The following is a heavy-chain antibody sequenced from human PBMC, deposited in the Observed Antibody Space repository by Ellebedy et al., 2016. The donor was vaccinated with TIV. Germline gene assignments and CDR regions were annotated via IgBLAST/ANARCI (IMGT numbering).Heavy chain of an antibody. CDR3: ARGNCPGGRSYIDY. V-gene: IGHV5-10-1*01. Sequence: GESLKISCKTSGYSFSYYWINWVRHVPGKGLEWMGRIDPVDSYTNYSPSFQGHVTMSVDRSISTAYLQWSSLRASDTAMYFCARGNCPGGRSYIDYWGRGTLVTISS. CDR2: IDPVDSYT. D-gene: IGHD2-8*02. CDR1: GYSFSYYW. J-gene: IGHJ4*02.